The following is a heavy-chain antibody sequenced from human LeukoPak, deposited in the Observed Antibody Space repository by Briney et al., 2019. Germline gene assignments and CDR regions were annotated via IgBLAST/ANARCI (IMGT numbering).Heavy chain of an antibody. J-gene: IGHJ4*02. CDR1: GYTLTELS. CDR2: FYPEDGET. V-gene: IGHV1-24*01. D-gene: IGHD3-22*01. Sequence: ASVKVSCKVSGYTLTELSMHWVRQAPGKGLEWMGGFYPEDGETIYAQKFQGRVTMTEDTSTDTAYMELSSLRSEDTAVYYCATDYYDSSGYGNFDYWGQGTLVTVSS. CDR3: ATDYYDSSGYGNFDY.